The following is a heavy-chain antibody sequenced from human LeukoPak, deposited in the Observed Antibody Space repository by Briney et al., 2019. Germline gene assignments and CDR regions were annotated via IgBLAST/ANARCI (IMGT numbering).Heavy chain of an antibody. Sequence: GGSLRLSCAASGFTFSKYWMSWVRQAPGKGLEWVANIKQDGSEKYYVDSVKGRFTISRDNSKNTLYLQMNSLRAEDTAVYYCAKDDDSSGYYWGYFDYWGQGTLVTVSS. V-gene: IGHV3-7*01. D-gene: IGHD3-22*01. CDR2: IKQDGSEK. CDR1: GFTFSKYW. J-gene: IGHJ4*02. CDR3: AKDDDSSGYYWGYFDY.